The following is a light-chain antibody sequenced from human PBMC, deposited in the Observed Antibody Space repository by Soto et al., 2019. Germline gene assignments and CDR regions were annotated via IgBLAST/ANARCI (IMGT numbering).Light chain of an antibody. CDR2: RAS. CDR3: QQYCSSHWT. CDR1: QSVSSSY. J-gene: IGKJ1*01. Sequence: EIVLTQSPGTLSLSPGERATLYCRASQSVSSSYLAWYQQKPCQAPRLLLYRASSRHTGIPDRLSGSGSGTDFTLNISRLEPEDFEVYYCQQYCSSHWTFGQGTPVAIK. V-gene: IGKV3-20*01.